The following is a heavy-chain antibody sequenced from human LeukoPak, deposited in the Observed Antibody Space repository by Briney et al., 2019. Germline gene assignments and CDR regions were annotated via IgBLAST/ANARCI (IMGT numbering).Heavy chain of an antibody. V-gene: IGHV1-2*02. CDR3: ARDNPSGGLLDY. D-gene: IGHD1-14*01. CDR2: INPNSGGT. CDR1: GYTFTGYY. Sequence: ASVKVSCKASGYTFTGYYMHWVRQAPGQGLEWMGWINPNSGGTNYAQKFQGRVTMTRDTSISTAYMELSRLRSDDTAVYYCARDNPSGGLLDYWGQGTLVTVSS. J-gene: IGHJ4*02.